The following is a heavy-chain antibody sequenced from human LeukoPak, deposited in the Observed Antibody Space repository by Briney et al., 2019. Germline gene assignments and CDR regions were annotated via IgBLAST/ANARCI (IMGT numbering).Heavy chain of an antibody. CDR3: AKDHGYSYGYEMDV. Sequence: SGGSLRLSCAASGFTFSSYAMSWARQAPGKGLEWVSAISGSGGSTYYADSVKGRFTISRDNSKNTLYLQMNSLRAEDTAVYYCAKDHGYSYGYEMDVWGQGTTVTVSS. CDR1: GFTFSSYA. D-gene: IGHD5-18*01. J-gene: IGHJ6*02. CDR2: ISGSGGST. V-gene: IGHV3-23*01.